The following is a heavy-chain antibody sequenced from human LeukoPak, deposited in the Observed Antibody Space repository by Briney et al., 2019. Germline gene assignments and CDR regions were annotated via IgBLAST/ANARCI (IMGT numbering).Heavy chain of an antibody. J-gene: IGHJ4*02. CDR3: ARSYYYDSSVYFDY. Sequence: PSETLSLTCAVSGGSISSSNWWSWVRQPPGKGLEWIGEIYHSGSTNYNPSLKSRVTISVDTSKNQFSLKLSSVTAADTAVYYCARSYYYDSSVYFDYWGQGILVTVSS. CDR1: GGSISSSNW. D-gene: IGHD3-22*01. V-gene: IGHV4-4*02. CDR2: IYHSGST.